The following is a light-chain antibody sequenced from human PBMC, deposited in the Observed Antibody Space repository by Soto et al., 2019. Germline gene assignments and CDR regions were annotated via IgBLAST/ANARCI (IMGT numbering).Light chain of an antibody. Sequence: QSALTQPASVSGSPGQSITITCTGTSSDVGGYNYVSWYQQHPGKAPKLILFNVNDRPSGVSDRFSGFKSGNTASLTISGLQADDEADYYCNSYTNTASVLFGGGTKLTVL. J-gene: IGLJ2*01. V-gene: IGLV2-14*03. CDR2: NVN. CDR3: NSYTNTASVL. CDR1: SSDVGGYNY.